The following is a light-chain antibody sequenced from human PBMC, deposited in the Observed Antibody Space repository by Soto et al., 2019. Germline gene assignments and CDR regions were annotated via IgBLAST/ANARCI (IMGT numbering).Light chain of an antibody. CDR1: SCDIGRYNY. J-gene: IGLJ3*02. CDR2: EVN. V-gene: IGLV2-14*03. Sequence: QLVLTQPASVSGSPGQSITISCTGTSCDIGRYNYVSWYQQLPGKAPKLIIYEVNKRPSGVSDRFSGSKSGNAASLTISGLQTDDEADYHCGSYTSATTWVFGGGTKLTVL. CDR3: GSYTSATTWV.